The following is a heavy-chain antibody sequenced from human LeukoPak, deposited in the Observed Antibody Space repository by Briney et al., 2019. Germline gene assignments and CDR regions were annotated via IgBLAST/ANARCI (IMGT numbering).Heavy chain of an antibody. V-gene: IGHV4-59*01. CDR2: IYCSGST. D-gene: IGHD2-2*01. CDR1: GGSISSYY. J-gene: IGHJ4*02. Sequence: PSETLSLACTDSGGSISSYYWSWIRQPPGKGLEWIGYIYCSGSTNYNPSLKSRVTISVDTSKNQFSLKLSSVTAADTAVYYCARARSPFLGYCSSTSCEGQYYFDYWGQGTLVTVSS. CDR3: ARARSPFLGYCSSTSCEGQYYFDY.